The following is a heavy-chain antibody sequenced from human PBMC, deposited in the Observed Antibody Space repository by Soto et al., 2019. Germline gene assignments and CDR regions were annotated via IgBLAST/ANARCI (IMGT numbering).Heavy chain of an antibody. J-gene: IGHJ1*01. CDR2: INPSSGGT. CDR1: GYTFTGYY. D-gene: IGHD3-22*01. V-gene: IGHV1-2*04. Sequence: VQLVQSGAEVKKPGASVKVSCKGSGYTFTGYYLHWVRQAPGQGLEWMGWINPSSGGTNYAQKFQGWVTMTRDTSISTAYMDLSRLRSDDTAMYYCARTDDSSGHHLQHWGQGTLVTVSS. CDR3: ARTDDSSGHHLQH.